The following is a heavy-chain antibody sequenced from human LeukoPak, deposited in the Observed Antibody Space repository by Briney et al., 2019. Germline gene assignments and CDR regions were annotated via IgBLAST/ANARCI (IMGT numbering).Heavy chain of an antibody. CDR1: GGSVSSGGYF. V-gene: IGHV4-31*03. J-gene: IGHJ4*02. D-gene: IGHD2-2*01. Sequence: PSETLSLTCTVSGGSVSSGGYFWNWLRQHPGKGLEWIAYIYYSGSTYYNPSLKSRVSISVDKSENQFSLKLSSVTAADTAVYYCAREHCSSTSCSFDYWGQGTLVTVSS. CDR2: IYYSGST. CDR3: AREHCSSTSCSFDY.